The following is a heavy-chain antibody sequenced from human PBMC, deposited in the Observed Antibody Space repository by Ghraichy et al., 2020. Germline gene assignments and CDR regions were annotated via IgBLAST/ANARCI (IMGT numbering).Heavy chain of an antibody. CDR3: ARVLTDYYDSSGYYYSYRYGMDV. CDR2: IDWDDDK. CDR1: GFSLSTSGMC. D-gene: IGHD3-22*01. Sequence: GPTLVKPTQTLTLTCTFSGFSLSTSGMCVSWIRQPPGKALEWLARIDWDDDKYYSTSLKTRLTISKDTSKNQVVLIMTNMDPVDTATYYCARVLTDYYDSSGYYYSYRYGMDVWGQGTTVTVSS. J-gene: IGHJ6*02. V-gene: IGHV2-70*11.